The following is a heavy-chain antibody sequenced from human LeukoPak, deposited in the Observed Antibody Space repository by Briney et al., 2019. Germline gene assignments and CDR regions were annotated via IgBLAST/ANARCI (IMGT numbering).Heavy chain of an antibody. CDR1: GGSFSGYF. CDR2: INHSGST. V-gene: IGHV4-34*01. Sequence: SETLSHTCGVYGGSFSGYFWTWIRQPPGKGLECIGEINHSGSTNYNPSLKSRVTISIDTSKKQFSLKLSSVTAADTGVYYCARGPNFDYWGQGTLVTVSS. CDR3: ARGPNFDY. J-gene: IGHJ4*02.